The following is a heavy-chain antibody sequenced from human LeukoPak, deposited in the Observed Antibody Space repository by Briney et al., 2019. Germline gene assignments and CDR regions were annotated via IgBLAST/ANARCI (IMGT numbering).Heavy chain of an antibody. J-gene: IGHJ4*02. V-gene: IGHV3-23*01. CDR2: ISGSGGST. Sequence: GGSLRLSCEASGFNFSSSAMSWVRQAPGKGLEWVSAISGSGGSTYYADSVKGRFTISRGNSKNTLYLQMNSLRAEDTAVYYCAKDENNWNYPNWGQGTLVTVSS. D-gene: IGHD1-7*01. CDR1: GFNFSSSA. CDR3: AKDENNWNYPN.